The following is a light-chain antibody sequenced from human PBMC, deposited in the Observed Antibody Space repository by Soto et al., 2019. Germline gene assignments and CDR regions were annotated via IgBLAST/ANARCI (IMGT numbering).Light chain of an antibody. CDR1: QSLSRN. V-gene: IGKV3-15*01. J-gene: IGKJ3*01. CDR3: QHYNDWPPAFT. Sequence: EILMTQSPATLSVSPGERATLSCRASQSLSRNLAWYQQRPGQAPRLLIYGASTRASGIPARFSGSGSGTEFTLTISSLQSEDFALSYCQHYNDWPPAFTFGPGTKVDL. CDR2: GAS.